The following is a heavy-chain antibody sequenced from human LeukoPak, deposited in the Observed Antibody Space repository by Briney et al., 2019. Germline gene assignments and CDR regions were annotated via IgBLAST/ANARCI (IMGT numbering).Heavy chain of an antibody. CDR3: AKQDKQLVDY. Sequence: GGSLRLSCAASGFTFDDYTMHWVRQAPGKGLEWVSLISWDDGSTYYADSVKGRFTISRDNSKNTLYLQMNSLRAEDTAVYYCAKQDKQLVDYWGQGTLVTVSS. J-gene: IGHJ4*02. CDR1: GFTFDDYT. D-gene: IGHD6-6*01. CDR2: ISWDDGST. V-gene: IGHV3-43*01.